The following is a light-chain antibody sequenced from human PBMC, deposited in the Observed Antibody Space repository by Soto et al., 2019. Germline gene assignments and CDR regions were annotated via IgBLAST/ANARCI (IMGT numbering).Light chain of an antibody. Sequence: VMTQSPAILSVSPGERATLSCRASQSVSTNVAWYQQIPGQTPRLLIYGASTRATGIPVRFSGSGSGTEFTLTISSLQSEDFAVYYCHQYDAGPYTFGQGTKVDIK. CDR3: HQYDAGPYT. CDR1: QSVSTN. V-gene: IGKV3-15*01. J-gene: IGKJ2*01. CDR2: GAS.